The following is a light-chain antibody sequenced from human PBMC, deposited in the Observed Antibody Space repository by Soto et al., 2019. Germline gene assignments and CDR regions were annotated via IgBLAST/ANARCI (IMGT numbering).Light chain of an antibody. Sequence: EIVMTQSPATLSVSPGGRATLSCRASQSISDTLAWYQQRPGQAPRLLIYSASSRAPAFPARFSGSGSGTDFTLTISSLQSEDSAVYYCQQYNNWPWTFAQGTKVEIK. V-gene: IGKV3-15*01. CDR2: SAS. CDR1: QSISDT. J-gene: IGKJ1*01. CDR3: QQYNNWPWT.